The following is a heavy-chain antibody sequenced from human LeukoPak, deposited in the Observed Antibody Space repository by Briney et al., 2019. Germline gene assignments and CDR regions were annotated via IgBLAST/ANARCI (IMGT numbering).Heavy chain of an antibody. CDR1: GFTFSSYS. CDR2: ISSSSSYI. Sequence: NPGGSLRLSCAASGFTFSSYSMNWVRQAPGKGLEWVSSISSSSSYIYYADSVKGRFTISRDNAKNSLYLQMNSLRAEDTAVYYCARDSHAPDIDMVSCYFDYWGQGTLVTVSS. D-gene: IGHD5-12*01. V-gene: IGHV3-21*01. CDR3: ARDSHAPDIDMVSCYFDY. J-gene: IGHJ4*02.